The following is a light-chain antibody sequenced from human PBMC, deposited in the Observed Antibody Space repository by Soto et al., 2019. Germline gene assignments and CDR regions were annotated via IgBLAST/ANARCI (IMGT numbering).Light chain of an antibody. V-gene: IGKV1-12*01. CDR3: QQDNSFPWT. CDR2: GAL. Sequence: DIQMTQSQSSVYASVGDRVTITCRASQGIGSWLAGYQQKTGKAPKLLLYGALSLQSGVPSMFSGSVSGTDFPLTISSLQPYDSGTFYCQQDNSFPWTFSQGTKVEIK. CDR1: QGIGSW. J-gene: IGKJ1*01.